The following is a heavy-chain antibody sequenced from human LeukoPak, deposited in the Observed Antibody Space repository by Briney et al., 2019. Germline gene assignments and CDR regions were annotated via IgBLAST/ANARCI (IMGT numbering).Heavy chain of an antibody. D-gene: IGHD4-23*01. CDR1: ASTLTSYG. J-gene: IGHJ4*02. V-gene: IGHV3-23*01. CDR2: IVVRGGIT. CDR3: AKPRNDVCYGGPFDY. Sequence: GGSRRPSCAASASTLTSYGMGWVRQYPGKGLEWVSGIVVRGGITYYPDSVKGQFTISRDNSKNTLYLQMNSLRVEDTAVYYCAKPRNDVCYGGPFDYWGQGTLVTVSS.